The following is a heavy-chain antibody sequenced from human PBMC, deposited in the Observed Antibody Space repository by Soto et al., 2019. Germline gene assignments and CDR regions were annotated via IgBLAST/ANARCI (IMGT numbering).Heavy chain of an antibody. CDR1: GGTIISGGYY. CDR3: ARDLGAVADHCFEP. CDR2: IYYSGST. D-gene: IGHD6-19*01. V-gene: IGHV4-31*03. J-gene: IGHJ5*02. Sequence: SQTLSLPCTVSGGTIISGGYYWSWIRQHPGKGLEWIGYIYYSGSTYYNPSLKSRVTISVDTSKNQFSLKLSSVTAADTAVYYCARDLGAVADHCFEPWGQRTLVTVFS.